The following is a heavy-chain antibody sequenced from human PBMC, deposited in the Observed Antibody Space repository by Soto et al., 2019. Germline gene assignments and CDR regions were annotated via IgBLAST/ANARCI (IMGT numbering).Heavy chain of an antibody. V-gene: IGHV4-59*01. Sequence: LSLTCTVSGGSISSYYWSWIRQPPGKGLEWIGYIYYSGSTNYNPSLKSRVTISVDTSKNQFSLKLSSVTAADTAVYYCSRAVVVPAATFPDHYYYYYGMDVWGHGTTVTVAS. D-gene: IGHD2-2*01. CDR1: GGSISSYY. CDR3: SRAVVVPAATFPDHYYYYYGMDV. J-gene: IGHJ6*01. CDR2: IYYSGST.